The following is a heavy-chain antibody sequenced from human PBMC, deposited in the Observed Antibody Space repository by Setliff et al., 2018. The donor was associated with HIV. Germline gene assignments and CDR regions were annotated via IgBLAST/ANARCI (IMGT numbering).Heavy chain of an antibody. V-gene: IGHV4-4*09. CDR3: ATLDHSGGNFLAY. D-gene: IGHD2-21*02. J-gene: IGHJ4*02. Sequence: SSETLSLTCTVSGGSVNDFYCNWNRQPPGKGPEWIGYIHSSGSTIYNPSLKSRITISLDTSKEQFSLKLSSATAADTAVYYCATLDHSGGNFLAYWGQGSLVTVSS. CDR1: GGSVNDFY. CDR2: IHSSGST.